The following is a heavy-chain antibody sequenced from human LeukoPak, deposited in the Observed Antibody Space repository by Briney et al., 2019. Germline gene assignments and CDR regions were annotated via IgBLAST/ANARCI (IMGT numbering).Heavy chain of an antibody. D-gene: IGHD6-19*01. CDR1: GFTFNSYA. CDR2: ISGSGGST. V-gene: IGHV3-23*01. CDR3: AKGTYSSGWYNNFDY. Sequence: GGSLRLSCAASGFTFNSYAMSWVRQAPGKGLEWVSAISGSGGSTYYADSVKGRFTISRDNSKNTLYLQMNSLRAEDTAVYYCAKGTYSSGWYNNFDYWGQGTLVTVSS. J-gene: IGHJ4*02.